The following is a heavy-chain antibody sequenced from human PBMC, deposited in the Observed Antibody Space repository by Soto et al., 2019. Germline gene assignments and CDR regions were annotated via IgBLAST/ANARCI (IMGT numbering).Heavy chain of an antibody. Sequence: QVQLVQSGAEVKKPGSSVKVSCKASGGTFSSYAISWVRQAPGQRLEWMGGIIPIFCTANYAQKFQGRVTITADDSTSTAYMELSSLRSEDTAVYYCARLIMVRGVRHWFDPWGQGTLVTVSS. J-gene: IGHJ5*02. CDR2: IIPIFCTA. D-gene: IGHD3-10*01. V-gene: IGHV1-69*01. CDR3: ARLIMVRGVRHWFDP. CDR1: GGTFSSYA.